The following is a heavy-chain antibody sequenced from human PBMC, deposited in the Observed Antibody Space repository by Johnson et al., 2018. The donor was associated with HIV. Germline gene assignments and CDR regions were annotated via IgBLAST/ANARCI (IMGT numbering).Heavy chain of an antibody. CDR1: GFTFSSYW. J-gene: IGHJ3*02. Sequence: VQLVESGGGLVQPGGSLRLSCAASGFTFSSYWMSWVRQAPGKGLEWVAFIRYDGSDKYYADSVKGRFTISRDNSKNTLYLQMNSLRAEDTAVYYCAKDGGSYGGAFDIWGQGTMVTVSS. D-gene: IGHD1-26*01. V-gene: IGHV3-30*02. CDR2: IRYDGSDK. CDR3: AKDGGSYGGAFDI.